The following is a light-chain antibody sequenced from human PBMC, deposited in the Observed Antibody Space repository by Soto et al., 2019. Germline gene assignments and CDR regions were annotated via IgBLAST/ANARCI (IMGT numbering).Light chain of an antibody. CDR1: SSDVGGYNY. CDR2: EVS. CDR3: SSFTSTSNFV. J-gene: IGLJ1*01. V-gene: IGLV2-14*01. Sequence: QSALAQPASVSGSPGQSIAISCTGTSSDVGGYNYVSWYQQHPGIAPRLLISEVSNRPSGVSNRFSGSKSGNTASLTISGLQAQDEADYYCSSFTSTSNFVLGNGTKLT.